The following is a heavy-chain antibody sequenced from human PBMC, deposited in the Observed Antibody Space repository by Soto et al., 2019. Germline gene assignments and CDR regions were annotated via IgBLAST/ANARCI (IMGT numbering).Heavy chain of an antibody. J-gene: IGHJ5*02. D-gene: IGHD3-10*01. Sequence: GSLRLSCAASGFTFSSYDMHWVRQATGKGLEWVSAIGTAGDTYYPGSVKGRFTISRENAKNSLYLQMNSLRAGDTAVYYCARDGSAGSYSNWFDPWGQGTLVTVSS. CDR2: IGTAGDT. CDR1: GFTFSSYD. V-gene: IGHV3-13*01. CDR3: ARDGSAGSYSNWFDP.